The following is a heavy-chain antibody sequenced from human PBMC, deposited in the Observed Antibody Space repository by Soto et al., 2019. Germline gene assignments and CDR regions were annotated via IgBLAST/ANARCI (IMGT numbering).Heavy chain of an antibody. CDR1: GFTFISNA. D-gene: IGHD5-12*01. CDR3: AKDVTVDIVNTPGY. Sequence: GGSLRLSCVASGFTFISNAIHWVRQAPGKGLEWVAVISYDGSNKFYADSVKGRFTISRDNSKNTLYLHMNSLNTEDTAVYYCAKDVTVDIVNTPGYWGQGTLVTVSS. CDR2: ISYDGSNK. J-gene: IGHJ4*02. V-gene: IGHV3-30*18.